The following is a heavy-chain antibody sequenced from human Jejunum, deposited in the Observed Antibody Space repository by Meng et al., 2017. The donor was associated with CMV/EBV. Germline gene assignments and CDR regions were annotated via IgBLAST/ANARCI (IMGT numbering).Heavy chain of an antibody. Sequence: SCKASGYTFTGYQMHWVRQAPGQGLEWVGRINPKNGDTKYAEKFQGRVTMPRDTSITTAYMEVSRLRSDDTALYYCATTYSGRYETSWGQGTLVTVSS. D-gene: IGHD1-26*01. V-gene: IGHV1-2*06. CDR1: GYTFTGYQ. CDR3: ATTYSGRYETS. J-gene: IGHJ4*02. CDR2: INPKNGDT.